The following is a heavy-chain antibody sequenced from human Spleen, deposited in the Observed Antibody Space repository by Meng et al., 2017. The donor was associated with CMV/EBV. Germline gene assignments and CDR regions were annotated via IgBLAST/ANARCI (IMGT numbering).Heavy chain of an antibody. CDR1: GFAVNNYD. J-gene: IGHJ6*02. CDR3: VRGDRDYTSMDV. Sequence: GGSLRLSCAASGFAVNNYDMHWVRQGRGKGLEWVSTIHSAGDTYYPGSVKGRFTISRENAQNSLNLQMNSLRAGDTAVYYCVRGDRDYTSMDVWGQGTTVTVSS. V-gene: IGHV3-13*01. CDR2: IHSAGDT. D-gene: IGHD4-11*01.